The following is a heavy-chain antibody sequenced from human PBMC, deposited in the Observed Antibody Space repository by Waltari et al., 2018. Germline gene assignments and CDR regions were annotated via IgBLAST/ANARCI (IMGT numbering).Heavy chain of an antibody. V-gene: IGHV4-38-2*02. Sequence: HLHESGPGLVKPSETLSLTCIVSGFSISSGYYWGWVRQPPGKGLEWIGSIYHSGNAYYNPSLESRLTISVDPSSNQFSLKVRSVTAADTAVYYCARLDYGDNEPLDYWGQGTLVTVSS. CDR1: GFSISSGYY. D-gene: IGHD4-17*01. CDR3: ARLDYGDNEPLDY. J-gene: IGHJ4*02. CDR2: IYHSGNA.